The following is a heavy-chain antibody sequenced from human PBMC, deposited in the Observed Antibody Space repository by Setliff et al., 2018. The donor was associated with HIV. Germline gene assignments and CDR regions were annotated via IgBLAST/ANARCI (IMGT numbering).Heavy chain of an antibody. D-gene: IGHD5-18*01. V-gene: IGHV4-4*07. Sequence: SETLSLTCTASGGSISSYYWSWIRQPAGKGLEWIGRIYTSGSTNYNPSLKSRVTMSVDTSKNQFSLKLSSVTAADTAVYYCAGGYSSPYYYYYYMDVWGKGTTVTVSS. CDR2: IYTSGST. J-gene: IGHJ6*03. CDR3: AGGYSSPYYYYYYMDV. CDR1: GGSISSYY.